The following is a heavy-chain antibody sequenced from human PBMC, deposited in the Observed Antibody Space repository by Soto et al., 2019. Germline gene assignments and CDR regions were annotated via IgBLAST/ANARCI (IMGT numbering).Heavy chain of an antibody. J-gene: IGHJ4*02. CDR1: GFTVSSNY. Sequence: PGGSLRLSCAASGFTVSSNYMSWVRQAPGKGLEWVSVIYSGGSTYYADSVKGRFTISRDNSKNTLYLQMNSLRAEDTAVYYCARDPGPNYYDSSGYYYFAVFFDYWGQGTLVTVSS. CDR2: IYSGGST. CDR3: ARDPGPNYYDSSGYYYFAVFFDY. D-gene: IGHD3-22*01. V-gene: IGHV3-53*01.